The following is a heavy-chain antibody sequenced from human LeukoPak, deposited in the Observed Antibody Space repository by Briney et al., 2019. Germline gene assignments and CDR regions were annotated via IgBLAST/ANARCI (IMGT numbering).Heavy chain of an antibody. D-gene: IGHD2/OR15-2a*01. J-gene: IGHJ6*03. CDR2: INPNSGGT. CDR1: GYTFTGYY. Sequence: ASVKVSCKASGYTFTGYYMHWVRQAPGQGLEWMGWINPNSGGTNYAQKFQGRVTMTRDTSISTAYMELSRLRSDDTAVYYCAREGGSSLLGYYYMDVWGKGTTVTVSS. CDR3: AREGGSSLLGYYYMDV. V-gene: IGHV1-2*02.